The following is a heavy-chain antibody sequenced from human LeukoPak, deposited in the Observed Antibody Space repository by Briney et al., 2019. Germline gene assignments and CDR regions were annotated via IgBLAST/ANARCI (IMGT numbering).Heavy chain of an antibody. CDR2: ISSSGST. D-gene: IGHD1-1*01. CDR3: ARLIYNTYTNNWRFDY. Sequence: SETLSLTCAVSGGSISSYYWSWIRQPPGKGLECIGYISSSGSTNFNPSLESRVTISKDMSKNQFSLKLSSVTAADTALYYCARLIYNTYTNNWRFDYWGQGTLVTVSS. CDR1: GGSISSYY. J-gene: IGHJ4*02. V-gene: IGHV4-4*08.